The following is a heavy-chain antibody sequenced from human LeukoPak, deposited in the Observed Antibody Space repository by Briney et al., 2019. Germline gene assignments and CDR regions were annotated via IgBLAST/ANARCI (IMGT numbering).Heavy chain of an antibody. V-gene: IGHV3-23*01. CDR3: AKDLDYYDSSDY. CDR1: GFTFSSYA. D-gene: IGHD3-22*01. CDR2: ISGSGGST. Sequence: GGSLRLSCAASGFTFSSYAMSWVRQAPGKGLEWVSAISGSGGSTYYADSVKGRFTISRDNFKNTLYLQMNSLRAEDTAVYYCAKDLDYYDSSDYWGQGTLVTVSS. J-gene: IGHJ4*02.